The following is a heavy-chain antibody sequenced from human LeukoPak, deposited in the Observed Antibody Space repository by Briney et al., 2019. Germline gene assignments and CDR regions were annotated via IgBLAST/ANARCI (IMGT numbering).Heavy chain of an antibody. CDR1: GGSISSSSYY. Sequence: PSETLSLTCTVSGGSISSSSYYWGWIRQPPGKGLEWIGSIYYSGSTYYNPSLKSRVTISVDTSKNQFSPKLSSVTAADTAVYYCARVGALTVVTSSWFDPWGQGTLVTVSS. D-gene: IGHD2-21*02. CDR3: ARVGALTVVTSSWFDP. CDR2: IYYSGST. V-gene: IGHV4-39*01. J-gene: IGHJ5*02.